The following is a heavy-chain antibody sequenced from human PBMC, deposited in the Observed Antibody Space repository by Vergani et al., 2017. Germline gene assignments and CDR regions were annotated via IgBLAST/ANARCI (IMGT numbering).Heavy chain of an antibody. Sequence: EVQLVESGGGLVQPGGSLRLSCAASGFTFSSYWMSWVRQAPGKGLEWVANIKQDGSEKYYVESVKGRFTISRDNAKNSLYLQMNSLRAEDTAVYYCARDSSSWYYYYYGMDVWGQGTTVTVSS. J-gene: IGHJ6*02. CDR1: GFTFSSYW. V-gene: IGHV3-7*01. CDR3: ARDSSSWYYYYYGMDV. CDR2: IKQDGSEK. D-gene: IGHD6-13*01.